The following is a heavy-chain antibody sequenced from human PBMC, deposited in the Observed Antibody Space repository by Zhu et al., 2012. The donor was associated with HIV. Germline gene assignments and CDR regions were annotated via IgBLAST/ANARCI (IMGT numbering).Heavy chain of an antibody. J-gene: IGHJ6*03. D-gene: IGHD3-10*01. Sequence: QVQLQESGPGLVKPSQTLSLTCTVSGGSISSGDYYWSWIRQPPGKGLEWIAYIHHSGTTYYNPSLKSRLSISIDTSKNQFSLRLSSVSAADTAVYFCARADGSGTYYYYYMDVWGKGHGHRLL. CDR2: IHHSGTT. CDR3: ARADGSGTYYYYYMDV. V-gene: IGHV4-30-4*08. CDR1: GGSISSGDYY.